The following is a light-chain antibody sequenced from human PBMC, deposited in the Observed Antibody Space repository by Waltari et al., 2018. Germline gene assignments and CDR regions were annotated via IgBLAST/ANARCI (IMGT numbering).Light chain of an antibody. J-gene: IGLJ3*02. CDR3: QSYDTNIRV. V-gene: IGLV6-57*01. CDR1: SGSLVTNH. Sequence: NFLLTQPHSVSASPGKTVTISCTRSSGSLVTNHVQWYQQRPGSSPPMIIYEDNKRPPGVPDRFSGSIDTSSNSASLTISGLKTEDEADYYCQSYDTNIRVFGGGTKLTVL. CDR2: EDN.